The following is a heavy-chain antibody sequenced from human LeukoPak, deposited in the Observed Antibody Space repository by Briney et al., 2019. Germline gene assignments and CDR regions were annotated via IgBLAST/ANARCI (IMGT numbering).Heavy chain of an antibody. CDR2: MNPNSGNT. V-gene: IGHV1-8*01. D-gene: IGHD1-1*01. CDR3: ARGPTGTHHYYMDV. CDR1: GYTFTSYD. Sequence: ASVKVSCKASGYTFTSYDINWVRQATGQGLEWMGWMNPNSGNTGYARKFQGRVTMTRNTSITTAYMELSSLRSEDTAMYYCARGPTGTHHYYMDVWGKGTTVTVSS. J-gene: IGHJ6*03.